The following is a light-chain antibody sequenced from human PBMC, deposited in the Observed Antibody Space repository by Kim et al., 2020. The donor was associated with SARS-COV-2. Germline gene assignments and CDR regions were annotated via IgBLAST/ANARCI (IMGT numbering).Light chain of an antibody. V-gene: IGKV3-15*01. J-gene: IGKJ5*01. CDR3: QQYNNWPPDT. CDR2: GAS. CDR1: QSVGSAY. Sequence: EIVLTQSPGTLSLSPGESATLSCRASQSVGSAYLAWYQQKPGQAPRLLIYGASTRATGIPARFSGSGSGTEFTLTISSLQSEDFAVYYCQQYNNWPPDTFGQGTRLEIK.